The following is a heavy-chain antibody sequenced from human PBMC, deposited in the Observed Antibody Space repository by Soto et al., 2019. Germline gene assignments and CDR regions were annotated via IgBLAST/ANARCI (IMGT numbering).Heavy chain of an antibody. Sequence: GGSLRLSCAASGFTFSSYSMDWVRQAPGKGLEWVSSISSSSSYIYYADSVKGRFTISRDNAKNSLYLQMNSLRAEDTAVYYCARDWTGIVVVPAHNWFDPWGQGTLVTVSS. V-gene: IGHV3-21*01. J-gene: IGHJ5*02. D-gene: IGHD2-2*01. CDR2: ISSSSSYI. CDR3: ARDWTGIVVVPAHNWFDP. CDR1: GFTFSSYS.